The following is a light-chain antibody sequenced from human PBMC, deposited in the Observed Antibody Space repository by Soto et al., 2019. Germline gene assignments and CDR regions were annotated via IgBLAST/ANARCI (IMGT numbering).Light chain of an antibody. CDR2: AAS. J-gene: IGKJ2*01. CDR3: QQTFSAPVT. Sequence: DIHMTQSPSPLSASVGDRVTITCRASQSISSYLNWYQQKPGEAPKILIYAASTLQSGVPSRFSGRGSGPDFSLTISSLQPEDFATYYCQQTFSAPVTFGQGTKVDI. CDR1: QSISSY. V-gene: IGKV1-39*01.